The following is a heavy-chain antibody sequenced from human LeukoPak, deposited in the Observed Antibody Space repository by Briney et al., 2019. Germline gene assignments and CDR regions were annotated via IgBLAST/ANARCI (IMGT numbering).Heavy chain of an antibody. CDR1: GYTFSNYG. Sequence: ASVKVSCKTSGYTFSNYGLTWVRQAPGQGLEWVGWISGYNGNTNYAQKVQGRVTMTTDTSTSTAYMELRSLTSDDTAVYYCARDRCSSSSCYFDYWGQGTLVTVSP. CDR2: ISGYNGNT. CDR3: ARDRCSSSSCYFDY. D-gene: IGHD2-2*01. J-gene: IGHJ4*02. V-gene: IGHV1-18*01.